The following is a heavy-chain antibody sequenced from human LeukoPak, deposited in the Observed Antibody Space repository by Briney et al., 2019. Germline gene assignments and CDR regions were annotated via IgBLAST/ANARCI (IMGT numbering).Heavy chain of an antibody. V-gene: IGHV3-9*01. CDR2: ISWNSGSI. D-gene: IGHD3-10*01. CDR3: AKELWFGELSYWFDP. J-gene: IGHJ5*02. Sequence: PGGSLRLSCAASGFTFDDYAMHWVRQAPGKGLEWVSGISWNSGSIGYADSVKGRFTISRDNAKNSLYLQMNSPRAEDTALYYCAKELWFGELSYWFDPWGQGTLVTVSS. CDR1: GFTFDDYA.